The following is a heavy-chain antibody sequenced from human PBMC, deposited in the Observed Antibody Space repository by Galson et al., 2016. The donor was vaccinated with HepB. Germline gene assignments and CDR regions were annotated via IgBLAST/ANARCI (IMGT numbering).Heavy chain of an antibody. J-gene: IGHJ4*02. CDR2: ISGSGGAT. CDR3: AKAYYDSSGINLNFDY. Sequence: SLRLSCAASGFTFSGSDMHWVRQSRRQGLEWVSGISGSGGATYHADSVRGRFTISRDNSKNTLYLQMNGLRAEDTAIYYCAKAYYDSSGINLNFDYWGQGTLVTVSS. V-gene: IGHV3-23*01. D-gene: IGHD3-22*01. CDR1: GFTFSGSD.